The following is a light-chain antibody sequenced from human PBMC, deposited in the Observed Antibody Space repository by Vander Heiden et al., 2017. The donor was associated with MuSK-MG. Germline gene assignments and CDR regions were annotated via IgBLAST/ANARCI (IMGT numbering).Light chain of an antibody. Sequence: QSALTQPPSVTGAGGQGSAVSCAGTSSNSGAGFDVPRYPQLPGTAPKLRIYGNSHRPSGVPYRFSGSKSGTSASLAITGLQAEDEADYYCQSYDSGLSGSVFGGGTKLTVL. CDR3: QSYDSGLSGSV. V-gene: IGLV1-40*01. CDR2: GNS. CDR1: SSNSGAGFD. J-gene: IGLJ3*02.